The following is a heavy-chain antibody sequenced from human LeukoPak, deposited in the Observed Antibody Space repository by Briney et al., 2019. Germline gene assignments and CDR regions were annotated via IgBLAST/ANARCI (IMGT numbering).Heavy chain of an antibody. CDR3: ARAREAPANVFPDH. CDR2: INQDGSEK. Sequence: GGSLRLSCAASGFTFSRYWMTWVRQSPGKGLEWVANINQDGSEKYYGDSVTGRFTISRDNAENSLFLQMNSLRADDTGVYYCARAREAPANVFPDHWGQGDVVTVSS. D-gene: IGHD2-15*01. V-gene: IGHV3-7*01. CDR1: GFTFSRYW. J-gene: IGHJ4*02.